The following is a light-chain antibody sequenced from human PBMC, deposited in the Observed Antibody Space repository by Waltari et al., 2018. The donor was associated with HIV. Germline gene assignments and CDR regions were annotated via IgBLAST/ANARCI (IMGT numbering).Light chain of an antibody. CDR2: EIN. J-gene: IGLJ2*01. CDR3: SSVAGSINVVV. V-gene: IGLV2-8*01. Sequence: QSALTQPPPASGSPGQSVTISCTGTTSDVDAYNFVSWYQQHPGKPPTLIIYEINQRPSAVPDRFSGSTSGNTVPVTVSGLEAEEESDYSFSSVAGSINVVVFGGGTKLTVL. CDR1: TSDVDAYNF.